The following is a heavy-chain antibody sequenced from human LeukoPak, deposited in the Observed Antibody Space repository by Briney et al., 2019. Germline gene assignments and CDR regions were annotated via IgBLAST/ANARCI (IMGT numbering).Heavy chain of an antibody. CDR1: GGSFSGYY. V-gene: IGHV4-34*01. CDR2: TNHSGST. J-gene: IGHJ3*02. CDR3: ARFSRGWLVWITNRDAFDI. Sequence: KPSETLSLTCAVYGGSFSGYYWSWIRQPPGKGLEWIGETNHSGSTNYNPSLKSRVTISVDTSKNQFSLKLSSVTAADTAVYYCARFSRGWLVWITNRDAFDIWGQGTMVTVSS. D-gene: IGHD6-19*01.